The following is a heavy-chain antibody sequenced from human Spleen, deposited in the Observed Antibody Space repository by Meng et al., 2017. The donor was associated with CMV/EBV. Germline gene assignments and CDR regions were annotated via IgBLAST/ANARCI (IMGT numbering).Heavy chain of an antibody. Sequence: GGSLRLSCAASGFTFSAYVMSWVRQAPGKGLEWISTICGSDGTTDYADSVKGRFTVSRDNSKNTLYLQMNGLRTDDTAVYYCAIPIAVAGTHDYWGQGTLVTVSS. D-gene: IGHD6-19*01. CDR1: GFTFSAYV. CDR3: AIPIAVAGTHDY. V-gene: IGHV3-23*01. J-gene: IGHJ4*02. CDR2: ICGSDGTT.